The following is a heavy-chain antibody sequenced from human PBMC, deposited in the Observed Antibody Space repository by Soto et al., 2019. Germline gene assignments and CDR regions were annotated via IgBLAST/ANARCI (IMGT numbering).Heavy chain of an antibody. CDR1: GFTFSNYG. D-gene: IGHD5-12*01. V-gene: IGHV3-33*01. CDR2: IWYDGNNK. CDR3: ARHQSGYNDY. Sequence: QVQLVESGGGVVQPGRSLRLSCAASGFTFSNYGMHWVRQAPGKGLEWLAIIWYDGNNKYYADSVKGRLTISRDNSKNMLYLQMNSLRAEDTAVYHCARHQSGYNDYWGQGTLVTVSS. J-gene: IGHJ4*02.